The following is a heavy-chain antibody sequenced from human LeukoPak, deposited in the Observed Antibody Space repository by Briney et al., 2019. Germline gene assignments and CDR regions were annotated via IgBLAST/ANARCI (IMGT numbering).Heavy chain of an antibody. D-gene: IGHD3-3*01. V-gene: IGHV3-23*01. CDR3: AREGGDFWSGYYMGSDY. CDR2: ISGSGGST. Sequence: PGGSLRLSCAASGFTFSTYAMSWVRQAPGKGLEWVSAISGSGGSTYYTDSVKGRFTISRDNSKNTLYLQMNSLRAEDTAVYYCAREGGDFWSGYYMGSDYWGQGTLVTVSS. CDR1: GFTFSTYA. J-gene: IGHJ4*02.